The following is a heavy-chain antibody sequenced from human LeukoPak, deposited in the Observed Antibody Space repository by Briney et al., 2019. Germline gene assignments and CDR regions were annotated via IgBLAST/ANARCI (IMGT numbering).Heavy chain of an antibody. V-gene: IGHV4-59*01. Sequence: SETLSLTCTVSGGSISSYYWSWIRQPPGKGLEWIGYIYYSGSTNYNPSLKSRVTISVDTSKNQFSLKLSSVTAADTAVYYCASVNNWNYRFDYWGQGTLVTVSS. J-gene: IGHJ4*02. CDR1: GGSISSYY. D-gene: IGHD1-7*01. CDR2: IYYSGST. CDR3: ASVNNWNYRFDY.